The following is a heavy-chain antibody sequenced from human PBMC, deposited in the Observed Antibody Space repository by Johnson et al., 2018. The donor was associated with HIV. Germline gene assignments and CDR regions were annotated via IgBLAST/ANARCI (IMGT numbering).Heavy chain of an antibody. J-gene: IGHJ3*02. CDR1: GFTMDNYA. CDR2: INWNGVTV. V-gene: IGHV3-9*03. Sequence: VQLVESGGGLVQPGTSLRLSCTSSGFTMDNYAVHWVRQPPGKGLEWVSGINWNGVTVDYADSVKGRFTIFRDNSKNTLYLQMGSLRAEDMAVYYCARASGEWDAFDIWGQGTVVTVSS. D-gene: IGHD3-10*01. CDR3: ARASGEWDAFDI.